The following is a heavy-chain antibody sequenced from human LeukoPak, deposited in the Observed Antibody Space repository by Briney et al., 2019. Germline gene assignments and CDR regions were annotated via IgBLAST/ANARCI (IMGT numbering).Heavy chain of an antibody. J-gene: IGHJ4*02. Sequence: ASVKVSCKASGYTFTGYYMHWVRQAPGQGLEWMGRINPNSGGTNYAQKFQGRVTMTRDTSISTAYMELSRLRSDDTAVYYCARSRYFDGYYFDYRGQGTLVTVSS. CDR1: GYTFTGYY. D-gene: IGHD3-9*01. CDR2: INPNSGGT. V-gene: IGHV1-2*06. CDR3: ARSRYFDGYYFDY.